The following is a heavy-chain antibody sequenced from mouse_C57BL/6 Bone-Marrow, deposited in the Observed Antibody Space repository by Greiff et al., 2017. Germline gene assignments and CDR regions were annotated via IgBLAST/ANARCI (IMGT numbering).Heavy chain of an antibody. CDR3: ARTSIVTTRYYFDY. V-gene: IGHV1-19*01. D-gene: IGHD2-5*01. Sequence: VQLQQSGPVLVKPGASVKMSCKASGYTFTDYYMNWVKQSHGKSLEWIGVINPYNGGTSYNQKFKGKATLTVDKSSSTAYMELNSLTSMDSAVYYCARTSIVTTRYYFDYWGQGTTLTVSS. CDR1: GYTFTDYY. J-gene: IGHJ2*01. CDR2: INPYNGGT.